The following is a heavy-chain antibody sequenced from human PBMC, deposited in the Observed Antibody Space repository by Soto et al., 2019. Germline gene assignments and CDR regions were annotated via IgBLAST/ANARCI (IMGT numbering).Heavy chain of an antibody. V-gene: IGHV3-74*01. D-gene: IGHD6-13*01. CDR2: ISIDGRST. CDR3: ARAPYQQGYGMDV. CDR1: GFTFSSYW. J-gene: IGHJ6*02. Sequence: EVQLLESGGGLVQSGGSLRLSCAASGFTFSSYWMFWVPQAPGRGLVWVSRISIDGRSTNYADSVKGRFTISSDNAKNTLYLQMNSLRAEDTAVYYCARAPYQQGYGMDVWGQGTTVTVSS.